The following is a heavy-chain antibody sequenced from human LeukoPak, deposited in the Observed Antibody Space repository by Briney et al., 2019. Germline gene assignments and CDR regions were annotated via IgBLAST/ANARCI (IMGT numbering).Heavy chain of an antibody. CDR3: ARTLGYCSGGSCPFDY. J-gene: IGHJ4*02. D-gene: IGHD2-15*01. CDR2: IYYSGST. V-gene: IGHV4-39*07. CDR1: GGSISSSSYY. Sequence: SETLSLTCTVSGGSISSSSYYWGWIRQPPGKGLEWIGSIYYSGSTYYNPSLKSRVTISVDTSKNQFSLKLSSVTAADTAVYYCARTLGYCSGGSCPFDYWGQGTLVTVSS.